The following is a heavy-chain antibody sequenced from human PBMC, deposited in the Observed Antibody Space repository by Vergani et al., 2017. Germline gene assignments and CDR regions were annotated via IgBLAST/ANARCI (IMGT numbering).Heavy chain of an antibody. CDR3: ARRTNPVVVVAASPGAFYM. Sequence: EVQLVQSGAEVKTPGESLKISCKGSGYSFTSYWIGWVRQMPGKGLEWMGIIYPGDSDTRYSPSFQGQVTISADKSISTDYLQWSSLKASDTAMYYCARRTNPVVVVAASPGAFYMWGQGTMVTVSS. CDR1: GYSFTSYW. D-gene: IGHD2-15*01. J-gene: IGHJ3*02. V-gene: IGHV5-51*03. CDR2: IYPGDSDT.